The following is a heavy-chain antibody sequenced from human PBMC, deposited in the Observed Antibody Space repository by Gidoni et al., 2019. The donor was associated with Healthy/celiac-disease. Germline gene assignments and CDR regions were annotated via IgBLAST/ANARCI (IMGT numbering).Heavy chain of an antibody. CDR3: ARGPHYDFWSGYYDYYYYGMDV. D-gene: IGHD3-3*01. CDR2: IGTAGDT. J-gene: IGHJ6*02. CDR1: GFTFSRYA. Sequence: EVQLVESGGGLVQPGGSLRLSCAASGFTFSRYAMHWVRQATGKGLEWVSAIGTAGDTYYPGSVKGRFTISRENAKNSLYLQMNSLRAGDTAVYYCARGPHYDFWSGYYDYYYYGMDVWGQGTTVTVSS. V-gene: IGHV3-13*01.